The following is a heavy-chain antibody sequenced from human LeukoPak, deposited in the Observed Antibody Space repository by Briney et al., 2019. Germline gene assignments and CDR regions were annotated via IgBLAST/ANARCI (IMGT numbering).Heavy chain of an antibody. V-gene: IGHV4-34*01. J-gene: IGHJ5*02. CDR1: GGSFSGYY. D-gene: IGHD3-3*01. CDR2: INHSGST. Sequence: PSETLSLTCAVYGGSFSGYYWSWIRQPPGKGLEWIGEINHSGSTNYNPSLKSRVTISVDTSKNQFSLKLSSVTAADTTVYYCARKVRGAAFWSGYYRPNWFDPWGQGTLVTVSS. CDR3: ARKVRGAAFWSGYYRPNWFDP.